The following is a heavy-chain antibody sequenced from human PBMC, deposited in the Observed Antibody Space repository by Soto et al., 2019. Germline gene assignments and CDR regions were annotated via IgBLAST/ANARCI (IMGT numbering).Heavy chain of an antibody. Sequence: QVQLVQSGAEVKKPGASVQVSCKASGYTFSSYGISWVRQAPGQGLEWMGWISAYNGNTNYAQKLQGRVTLNTDTYTSTAYMELRSLRSDETAVYYCARAYFYDSSGPSDYWGQGTLVTVSS. CDR2: ISAYNGNT. V-gene: IGHV1-18*01. J-gene: IGHJ4*02. CDR1: GYTFSSYG. D-gene: IGHD3-22*01. CDR3: ARAYFYDSSGPSDY.